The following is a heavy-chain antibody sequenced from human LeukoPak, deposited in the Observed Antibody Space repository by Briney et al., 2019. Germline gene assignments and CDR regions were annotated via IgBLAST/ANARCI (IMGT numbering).Heavy chain of an antibody. Sequence: PGGSLRLSCAASGMTFSNYWMSWVRRAPGKGLEWVAHINQDESEKYYLDSVRGRFTISRDNAKNSLYLQMHSLTAEDTALYYCARYCTFRACSGTKYDSWGPGTLVSVSS. CDR1: GMTFSNYW. CDR3: ARYCTFRACSGTKYDS. CDR2: INQDESEK. V-gene: IGHV3-7*03. J-gene: IGHJ4*02. D-gene: IGHD1-1*01.